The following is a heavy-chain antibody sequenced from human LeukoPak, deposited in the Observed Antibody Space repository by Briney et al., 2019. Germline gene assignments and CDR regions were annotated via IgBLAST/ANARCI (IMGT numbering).Heavy chain of an antibody. Sequence: GASVKVSCEASGYTFTNNHISWVRQAPGQGLEWMGRINPSDDSTFYAQKFQGRFVMTSDTSTSTVYMELTSLRSEDTAVYYCASRVGYSYVGYWGQGTLVTVSS. CDR1: GYTFTNNH. CDR2: INPSDDST. J-gene: IGHJ4*02. CDR3: ASRVGYSYVGY. D-gene: IGHD5-18*01. V-gene: IGHV1-46*01.